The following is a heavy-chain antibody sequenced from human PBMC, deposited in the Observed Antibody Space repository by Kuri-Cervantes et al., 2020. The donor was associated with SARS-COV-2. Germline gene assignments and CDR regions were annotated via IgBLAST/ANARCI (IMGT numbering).Heavy chain of an antibody. J-gene: IGHJ4*02. CDR2: INSGGSST. D-gene: IGHD6-19*01. CDR3: ARVSWQWLVDY. V-gene: IGHV3-74*01. CDR1: GFTFSSYW. Sequence: GESLKISCAASGFTFSSYWMHWVRQAPGKGLVWVSHINSGGSSTTYADSVKGRFTISRDNAKNSLYLQMNSLRAEDTAVYYCARVSWQWLVDYWGQGTLVTVSS.